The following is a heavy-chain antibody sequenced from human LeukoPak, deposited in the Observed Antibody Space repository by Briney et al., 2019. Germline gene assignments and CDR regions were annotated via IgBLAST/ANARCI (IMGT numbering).Heavy chain of an antibody. J-gene: IGHJ3*02. Sequence: SETLSLTCTVSGGSISSYYWSWIRQPPGKGLEWIGNIYDSGSTSYNPSLKSRVTISVDTSKSQFSLKLSSVTAADTAVYYCARVGSGKGAFDIWGQGTMVTVSS. CDR3: ARVGSGKGAFDI. CDR2: IYDSGST. D-gene: IGHD3-10*01. CDR1: GGSISSYY. V-gene: IGHV4-59*01.